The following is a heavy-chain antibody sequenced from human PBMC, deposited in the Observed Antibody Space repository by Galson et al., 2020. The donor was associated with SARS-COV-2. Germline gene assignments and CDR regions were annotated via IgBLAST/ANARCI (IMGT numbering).Heavy chain of an antibody. V-gene: IGHV3-33*01. Sequence: GESLKISCAASGFNFRIDAMHWVRQAPGKGLEWVAMIWSDENKKFYADSVRGRFTISRDNSQNTVYLQMSGLRVEDTAVYFCARDPPDSGWAFDYWGQGSLVTVSS. CDR3: ARDPPDSGWAFDY. D-gene: IGHD6-19*01. CDR2: IWSDENKK. J-gene: IGHJ4*02. CDR1: GFNFRIDA.